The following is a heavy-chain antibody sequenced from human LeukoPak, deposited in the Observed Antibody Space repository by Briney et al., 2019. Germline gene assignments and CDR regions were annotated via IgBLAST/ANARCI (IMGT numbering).Heavy chain of an antibody. V-gene: IGHV4-34*01. D-gene: IGHD5-18*01. CDR2: INHSGST. J-gene: IGHJ4*02. Sequence: SETLSLTCAVYGGSFSGYYWSWIRQPPGKGLEWIGEINHSGSTNYNPSLKSRVTISVDTSKNQFSLKLSSVTAADTAVYYCARGGYSYGYIPHFDYWGQGTLVTVSS. CDR1: GGSFSGYY. CDR3: ARGGYSYGYIPHFDY.